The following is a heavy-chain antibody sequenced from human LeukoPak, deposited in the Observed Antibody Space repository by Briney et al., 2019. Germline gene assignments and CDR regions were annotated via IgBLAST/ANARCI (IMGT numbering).Heavy chain of an antibody. CDR2: IWSDGSNK. CDR3: ARERFLEWETYFDY. Sequence: PGGCLRLSCSASGFTFSSYRMHWVRQAPGKGLEWVEVIWSDGSNKYYADSVKGRFTISRDNSKNTLYLQMNSLRAEDTAVYYCARERFLEWETYFDYWGQGTLVTVSS. D-gene: IGHD3-3*01. V-gene: IGHV3-33*01. J-gene: IGHJ4*02. CDR1: GFTFSSYR.